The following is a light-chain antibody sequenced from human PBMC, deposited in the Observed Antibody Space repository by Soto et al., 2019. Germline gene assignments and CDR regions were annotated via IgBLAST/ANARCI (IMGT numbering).Light chain of an antibody. CDR3: QQYGSSGT. Sequence: EILFTQSPITLSFCPLEGVTLSCRASQSVTVNSLAWYQQKPGQAPRLLIYGASNRATGIPDRFSGSGSGTDFTLTISRLETEDFAVYYCQQYGSSGTFGQGTRLEI. V-gene: IGKV3-20*01. CDR1: QSVTVNS. CDR2: GAS. J-gene: IGKJ5*01.